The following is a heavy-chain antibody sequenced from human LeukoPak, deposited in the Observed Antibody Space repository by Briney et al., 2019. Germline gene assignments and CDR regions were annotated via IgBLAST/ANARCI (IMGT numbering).Heavy chain of an antibody. V-gene: IGHV4-59*12. CDR1: GGSISSYY. D-gene: IGHD3-9*01. CDR2: IYYSGST. CDR3: ARAPSYYDILTGSPRRYAFDI. J-gene: IGHJ3*02. Sequence: TSETLSLTCTVSGGSISSYYWNWIRQPPGKGLEWIGSIYYSGSTYYNPSLKSRVTISVDTSKNQFSLKLSSVTAADTAVYYCARAPSYYDILTGSPRRYAFDIWGQGTMVTVSS.